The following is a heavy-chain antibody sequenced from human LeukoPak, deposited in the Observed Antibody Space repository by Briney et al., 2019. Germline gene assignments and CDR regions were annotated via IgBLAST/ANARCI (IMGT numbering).Heavy chain of an antibody. Sequence: PGGSLRLSCAPSGFTFSNYSMNWVRQAPGKGLEWVSSISSSSSYIYYADSVKGRFTISRDNAKNSRYLQMNSLRAADTAVYYCARDAGGSRLDYWGQGTLVTVSS. CDR3: ARDAGGSRLDY. D-gene: IGHD3-16*01. V-gene: IGHV3-21*01. CDR2: ISSSSSYI. CDR1: GFTFSNYS. J-gene: IGHJ4*02.